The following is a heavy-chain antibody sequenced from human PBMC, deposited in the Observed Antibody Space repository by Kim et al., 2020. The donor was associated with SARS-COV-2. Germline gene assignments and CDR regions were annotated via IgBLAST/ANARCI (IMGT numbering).Heavy chain of an antibody. Sequence: SVKVSCKASGGTFSSYAISWVRQAPGQGLAWMGGIIPIFGTANYAQKLQGRVTLTADESTSTAYMELSSLRSEDTAVYYCARTPILRYFDWLLLGFDYWGQGTLVTVSS. V-gene: IGHV1-69*13. CDR3: ARTPILRYFDWLLLGFDY. D-gene: IGHD3-9*01. CDR2: IIPIFGTA. J-gene: IGHJ4*02. CDR1: GGTFSSYA.